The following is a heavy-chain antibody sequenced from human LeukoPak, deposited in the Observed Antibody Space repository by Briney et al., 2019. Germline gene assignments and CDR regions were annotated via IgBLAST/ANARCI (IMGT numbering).Heavy chain of an antibody. CDR3: ARDSSGYDFWSGYYTWPKGEAFDI. V-gene: IGHV3-48*01. D-gene: IGHD3-3*01. Sequence: PGGSLRLSCAASGFTFSSYSMSWVRQAPGKGLEWLPYISSSSSTINYADSVKGRFTISRDNAKNSLYLQMNSLRAEDTAVYYCARDSSGYDFWSGYYTWPKGEAFDIWGQGTMVTVSS. J-gene: IGHJ3*02. CDR2: ISSSSSTI. CDR1: GFTFSSYS.